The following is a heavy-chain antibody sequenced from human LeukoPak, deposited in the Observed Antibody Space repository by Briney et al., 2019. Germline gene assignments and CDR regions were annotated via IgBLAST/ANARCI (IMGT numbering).Heavy chain of an antibody. CDR3: ARQGYCSGGSCSAPELDY. V-gene: IGHV4-39*01. CDR2: IYHSGST. J-gene: IGHJ4*02. D-gene: IGHD2-15*01. CDR1: GGSISSGSYY. Sequence: SQTLSLTCTVSGGSISSGSYYWSWIRQPPGKGLEWIGSIYHSGSTYYNPSLKSRVTISVDTSKNQFSLKLSSVTAADTAVYYCARQGYCSGGSCSAPELDYWGQGTLVTVSS.